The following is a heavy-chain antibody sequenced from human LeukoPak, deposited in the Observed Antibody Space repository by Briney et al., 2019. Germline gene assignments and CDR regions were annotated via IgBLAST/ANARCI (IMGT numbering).Heavy chain of an antibody. CDR3: ASGDQGIAAADPYYYYGMDV. CDR1: GGTFSSYA. J-gene: IGHJ6*02. Sequence: ASVKVSCKASGGTFSSYAISWVRQAPGQGLEWMGRIIPILGIANYAQRFQGRVTITADKSTSTAYMELSSLRSEDTAVYYCASGDQGIAAADPYYYYGMDVWGQGTTVTVSS. D-gene: IGHD6-13*01. CDR2: IIPILGIA. V-gene: IGHV1-69*04.